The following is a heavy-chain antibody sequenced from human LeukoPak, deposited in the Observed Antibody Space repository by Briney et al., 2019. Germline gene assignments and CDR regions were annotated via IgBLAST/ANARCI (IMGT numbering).Heavy chain of an antibody. Sequence: ASVKVSCKASGYTFTFYDIQWVREAAGQGLEWMGWMNPHSGNTGYAQKFLGRITLTRNTSTSVAYMELTSLKSEDTAVYYCARGRRDVFDIWGQGTTVTAS. CDR3: ARGRRDVFDI. V-gene: IGHV1-8*03. J-gene: IGHJ3*02. CDR1: GYTFTFYD. CDR2: MNPHSGNT.